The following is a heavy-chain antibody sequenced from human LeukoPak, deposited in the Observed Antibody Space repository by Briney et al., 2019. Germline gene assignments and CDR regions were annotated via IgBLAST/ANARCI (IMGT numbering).Heavy chain of an antibody. J-gene: IGHJ4*02. CDR1: GYTFTDYF. CDR2: IIPNSGGT. CDR3: AREAYYYDSSGYPEYYFDY. V-gene: IGHV1-2*02. Sequence: ASVKVSCKASGYTFTDYFIHWVRQAPGQGLEWMGWIIPNSGGTNYAQKFQGRVTMTRDTSISTAYMELRSLRSDDTAVYYCAREAYYYDSSGYPEYYFDYWGQGTLVTVSS. D-gene: IGHD3-22*01.